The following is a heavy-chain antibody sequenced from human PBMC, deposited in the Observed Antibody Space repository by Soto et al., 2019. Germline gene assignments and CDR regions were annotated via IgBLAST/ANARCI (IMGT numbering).Heavy chain of an antibody. D-gene: IGHD3-3*01. Sequence: QVQLVESGGGVVQPGRSLRLSCAASGFTFSSYAMHWVHQAPGKGLEWVAVISYDGSNKYYADSVKGRFTISRDNSKNTLYLQMNSLRAEDTAVYYCARELRFWYYGMDVWGQGTTVTVSS. V-gene: IGHV3-30-3*01. CDR2: ISYDGSNK. CDR3: ARELRFWYYGMDV. J-gene: IGHJ6*02. CDR1: GFTFSSYA.